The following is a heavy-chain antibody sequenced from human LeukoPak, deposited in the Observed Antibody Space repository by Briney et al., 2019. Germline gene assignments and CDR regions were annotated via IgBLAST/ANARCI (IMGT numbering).Heavy chain of an antibody. CDR2: INPSGGTT. Sequence: ASVKVSCKTSGYTFTTYYIHWVRQAPGQGLEWMGIINPSGGTTTYAQQFQGRVTMTRDTSTSTVYMELNTLRSEDTAVYYCASGSNYYYDSSADYPRYWGQGTLVTVSS. CDR1: GYTFTTYY. V-gene: IGHV1-46*01. D-gene: IGHD3-22*01. CDR3: ASGSNYYYDSSADYPRY. J-gene: IGHJ4*02.